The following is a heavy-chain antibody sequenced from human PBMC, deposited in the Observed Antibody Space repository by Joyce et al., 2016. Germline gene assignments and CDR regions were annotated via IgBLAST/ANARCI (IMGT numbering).Heavy chain of an antibody. CDR2: ISSTGSAT. CDR1: GFTLRGFS. D-gene: IGHD3-10*01. V-gene: IGHV3-48*04. CDR3: ARTSVISPLDY. Sequence: EVQLVESGGALVQPGGSLRLSCTASGFTLRGFSMNWVRQAPGKGLEWVSYISSTGSATNYADSVKGRFTITKDNAKNSLYLQMSSLRSEDTAVYYCARTSVISPLDYWGQGTLVTVSS. J-gene: IGHJ4*02.